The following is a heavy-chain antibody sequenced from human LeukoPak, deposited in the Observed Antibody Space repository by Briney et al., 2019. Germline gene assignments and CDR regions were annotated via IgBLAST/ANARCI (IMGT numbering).Heavy chain of an antibody. Sequence: NPSETLSLTCTVSGGSISSYYWSWIRQPPGKGLEWIGCIYHSGSTNYNPSLKSRVTISIDTSTNQFSLKLTSVTAADTAVYYCARLLDRSWFDPWGQGTLVTVSS. J-gene: IGHJ5*02. CDR1: GGSISSYY. D-gene: IGHD3-3*01. V-gene: IGHV4-59*08. CDR3: ARLLDRSWFDP. CDR2: IYHSGST.